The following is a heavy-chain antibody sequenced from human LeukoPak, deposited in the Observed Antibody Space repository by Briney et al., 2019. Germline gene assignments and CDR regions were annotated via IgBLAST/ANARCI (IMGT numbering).Heavy chain of an antibody. CDR2: INTDTGNP. J-gene: IGHJ5*02. V-gene: IGHV7-4-1*02. Sequence: ASVKVSCKASGYTFTNYAMNWVRQAPGQGLEWMGWINTDTGNPTYAQGFTRRLVFSLDSSASTAYLQISSLKAEDTAVYYCARTLFGDQYQLLHNWFDPWGQGTLVTVSS. D-gene: IGHD2-2*01. CDR3: ARTLFGDQYQLLHNWFDP. CDR1: GYTFTNYA.